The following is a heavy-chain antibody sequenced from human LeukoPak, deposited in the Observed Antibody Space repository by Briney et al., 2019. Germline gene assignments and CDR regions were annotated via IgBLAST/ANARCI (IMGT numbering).Heavy chain of an antibody. CDR2: INGGNGYT. CDR1: GYTFANYG. CDR3: ARYINGAFDY. Sequence: GASVKVSCKASGYTFANYGVHWVRHAPGQRLEWMGWINGGNGYTKYSQKFQGRVTITGDTCASTAYMELSSLRSEDTAVYYCARYINGAFDYWGQGTLVTVSS. V-gene: IGHV1-3*01. J-gene: IGHJ4*02. D-gene: IGHD2-8*01.